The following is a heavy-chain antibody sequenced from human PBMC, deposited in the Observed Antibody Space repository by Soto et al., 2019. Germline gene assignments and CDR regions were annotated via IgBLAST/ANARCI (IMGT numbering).Heavy chain of an antibody. V-gene: IGHV1-3*01. Sequence: QVQLVQSGAEVKKPGASVKVSCKSSGYTFTNYAIYWVRQAPGHRLEWMGWINAGNGNAKYSQKFQGRVTIXXDXSXXTAYMELSSLRSEDTAVYYCARVDSLWRDHNWFDPWGQGTLVTVSS. CDR2: INAGNGNA. J-gene: IGHJ5*02. CDR1: GYTFTNYA. D-gene: IGHD2-21*01. CDR3: ARVDSLWRDHNWFDP.